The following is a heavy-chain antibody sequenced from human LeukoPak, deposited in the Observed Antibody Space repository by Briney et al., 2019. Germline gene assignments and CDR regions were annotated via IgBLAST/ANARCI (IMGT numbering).Heavy chain of an antibody. CDR1: DDSISSYY. V-gene: IGHV4-59*01. CDR3: AREVSVRGMDV. J-gene: IGHJ6*02. CDR2: IYYSGST. D-gene: IGHD3-10*02. Sequence: PSETLSLTCTVSDDSISSYYWGWIRQPPGKGLEWIGYIYYSGSTNYNPSLKSRVTISVDTPKNQLSLKLRSVTAADTAVYYCAREVSVRGMDVWGQGTTVTVSS.